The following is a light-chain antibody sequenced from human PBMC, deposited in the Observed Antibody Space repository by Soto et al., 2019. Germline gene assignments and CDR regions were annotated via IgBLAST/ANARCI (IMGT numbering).Light chain of an antibody. J-gene: IGKJ1*01. V-gene: IGKV3-20*01. Sequence: EIVMTQSPATLSVSPGERATLSCRASQSVSSSYLAWYQQKPGQAPRLLIYGASSRATGIPDRSSGSGSGTDFTLTISRLEPEDFAVYYCQQYGSSPWTFGQGTKVDIK. CDR1: QSVSSSY. CDR3: QQYGSSPWT. CDR2: GAS.